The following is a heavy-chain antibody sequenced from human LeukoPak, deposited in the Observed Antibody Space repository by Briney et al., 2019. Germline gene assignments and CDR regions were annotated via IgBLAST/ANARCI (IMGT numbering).Heavy chain of an antibody. Sequence: KPSETLSLTCTVSGGSISSYYWSWIRQPPGKGLEWIGYIYYSGSTNYNPSLKSRVTISVDTSKNQFSLKLSSVTAADTAVYYCARRGYDVGRGNYWFDPWGQGTLVTVSS. J-gene: IGHJ5*02. V-gene: IGHV4-59*01. CDR3: ARRGYDVGRGNYWFDP. CDR1: GGSISSYY. CDR2: IYYSGST. D-gene: IGHD5-12*01.